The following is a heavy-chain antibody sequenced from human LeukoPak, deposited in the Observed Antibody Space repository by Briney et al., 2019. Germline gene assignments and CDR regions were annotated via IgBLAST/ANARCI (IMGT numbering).Heavy chain of an antibody. CDR1: GYTFTGYY. CDR3: ARSSYNAGDFDY. J-gene: IGHJ4*02. D-gene: IGHD5-24*01. CDR2: INPNSGGT. Sequence: ASVKVSCKASGYTFTGYYMHWVRQAPGQGLEWMGWINPNSGGTNYAQKFQGRVTMTRDTSTSTAYMELSRLRSDDTAVYYCARSSYNAGDFDYWGQGTLVTVSS. V-gene: IGHV1-2*02.